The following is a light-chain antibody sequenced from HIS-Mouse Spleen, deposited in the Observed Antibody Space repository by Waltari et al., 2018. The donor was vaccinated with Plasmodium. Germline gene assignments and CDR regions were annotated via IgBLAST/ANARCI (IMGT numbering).Light chain of an antibody. CDR1: SGHSSYA. CDR2: LNSDGSQ. V-gene: IGLV4-69*01. CDR3: QTWGTGMGV. Sequence: QLVLTQSPSASASLGASVKLTCTLSSGHSSYAIAWHQQQPEKGPRYLMKLNSDGSQSKGDGIPDRLSGCSSGAERYLTISSRQSEDEADYYCQTWGTGMGVFGGGTKLTVL. J-gene: IGLJ2*01.